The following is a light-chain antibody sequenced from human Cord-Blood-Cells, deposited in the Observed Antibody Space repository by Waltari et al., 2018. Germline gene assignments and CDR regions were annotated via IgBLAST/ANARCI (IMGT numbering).Light chain of an antibody. V-gene: IGLV2-23*01. CDR3: CSYAGSSTLV. CDR2: EGS. Sequence: QSALTQPASVSGSPGQSITISCTGTSSDVGSYNLVSCYQQHPGKAPKLMIYEGSKRPSGVSKRLSGAKSGNPASLTIAGLQAEDEADYYCCSYAGSSTLVFGGGTKLTVL. CDR1: SSDVGSYNL. J-gene: IGLJ3*02.